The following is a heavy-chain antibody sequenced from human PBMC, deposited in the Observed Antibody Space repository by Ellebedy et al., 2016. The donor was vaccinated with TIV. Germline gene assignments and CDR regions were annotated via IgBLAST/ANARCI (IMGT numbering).Heavy chain of an antibody. Sequence: GESLKISCAASGFTFNTYGMHWVRQAPGKGLEWVAIIWNDGSDKKYADSVKGRITISRDNSKNPLYLQMNSLRAEDTAVYYCARDRETWFGDPTGLDYWGQGTLVTVSS. CDR3: ARDRETWFGDPTGLDY. J-gene: IGHJ4*02. CDR2: IWNDGSDK. D-gene: IGHD3-10*01. CDR1: GFTFNTYG. V-gene: IGHV3-30*02.